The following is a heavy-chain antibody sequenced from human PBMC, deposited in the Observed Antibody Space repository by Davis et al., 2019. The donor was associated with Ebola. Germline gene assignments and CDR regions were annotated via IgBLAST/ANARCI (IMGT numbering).Heavy chain of an antibody. D-gene: IGHD1/OR15-1a*01. V-gene: IGHV3-11*01. CDR1: GFTFSDYY. CDR2: ISSSGSTI. CDR3: AKFRGTSAVNFDS. Sequence: SLKISCAASGFTFSDYYMSWIRQAPGKGLEWVSYISSSGSTIYYADSVKGRFTISRDNAKNSLYLQMNSLRAENTAVYYCAKFRGTSAVNFDSWGQGALVTVSS. J-gene: IGHJ4*02.